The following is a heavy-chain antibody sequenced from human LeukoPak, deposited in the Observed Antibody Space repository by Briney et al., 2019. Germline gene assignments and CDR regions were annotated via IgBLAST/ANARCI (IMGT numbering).Heavy chain of an antibody. Sequence: SETLSLTCTVSGGSISSGGYYWSWIRQHPGKGLEWIGYIYYSGSTYYNPSLKSRVTISVDTPKNQFSLKLSSVTAADTAVYYCARDRILTKSYNWFDPWGQGTLVTVSS. V-gene: IGHV4-31*03. CDR1: GGSISSGGYY. J-gene: IGHJ5*02. CDR2: IYYSGST. D-gene: IGHD1-1*01. CDR3: ARDRILTKSYNWFDP.